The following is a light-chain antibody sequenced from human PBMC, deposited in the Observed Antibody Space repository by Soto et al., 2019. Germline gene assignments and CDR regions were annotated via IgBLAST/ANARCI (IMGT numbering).Light chain of an antibody. J-gene: IGLJ2*01. CDR2: RND. CDR3: AAWDDSLRAVV. V-gene: IGLV1-47*01. Sequence: QSVLTHPPSASGTPGQRVTISCSGSSSHIGSNYVYWYQQLPGSAPKLLIYRNDQRPSGVPDRFSASKSGTAASLAISGLRSEDEADYHCAAWDDSLRAVVFGGGTKLTVL. CDR1: SSHIGSNY.